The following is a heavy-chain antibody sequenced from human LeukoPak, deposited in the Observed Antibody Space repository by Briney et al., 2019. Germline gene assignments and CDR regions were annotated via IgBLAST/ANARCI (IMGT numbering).Heavy chain of an antibody. D-gene: IGHD6-13*01. CDR1: GFTVSSNY. CDR3: ARGGSSSWSPIDY. CDR2: IYSGGST. Sequence: GGSLRLSCAASGFTVSSNYMSWVRQAPGKGLEWVSVIYSGGSTYYAASVKGRFTISRDNSKNTLYLQMNSLRAEDTAVYYCARGGSSSWSPIDYWGQGTLVTVSS. J-gene: IGHJ4*02. V-gene: IGHV3-53*01.